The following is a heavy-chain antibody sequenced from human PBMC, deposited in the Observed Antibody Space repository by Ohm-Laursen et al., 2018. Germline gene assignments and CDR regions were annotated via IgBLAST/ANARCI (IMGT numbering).Heavy chain of an antibody. CDR2: INPNSGGT. CDR3: ARVLYYYGSGSYLHY. D-gene: IGHD3-10*01. V-gene: IGHV1-2*02. J-gene: IGHJ4*02. Sequence: SVKVSCKASGYTFTGYYMHWVRQAPGQGLEWMGWINPNSGGTNYAQKFQGRVTMTRDTSISTAYMELSRLRSDDTAVYYCARVLYYYGSGSYLHYWGQGTLVTVSS. CDR1: GYTFTGYY.